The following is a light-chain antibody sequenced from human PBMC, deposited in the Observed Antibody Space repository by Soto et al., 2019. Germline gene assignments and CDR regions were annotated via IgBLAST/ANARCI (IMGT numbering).Light chain of an antibody. J-gene: IGKJ2*01. V-gene: IGKV1-5*03. CDR2: RAS. CDR1: QSISNW. CDR3: QQYNTDSHT. Sequence: DIQMTQSPSTLSASVGDRVTITCRASQSISNWLAWYQQKPGKAPKLLIYRASALERGVPSRFTDSGSGTEFTLTISSLQPDDFAIYFCQQYNTDSHTFGQGTKVDIK.